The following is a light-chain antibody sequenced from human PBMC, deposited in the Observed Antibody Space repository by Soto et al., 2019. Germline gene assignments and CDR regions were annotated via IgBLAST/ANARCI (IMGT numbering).Light chain of an antibody. V-gene: IGKV3D-20*02. CDR2: SAS. CDR1: QSISGTY. J-gene: IGKJ1*01. CDR3: QQRSNWPGT. Sequence: VLTQSPATLSLTSGDRATLSCRASQSISGTYLAWYQQKPGQAPRLLIYSASTRATGIPDRFSGSGSGTDFTLTISSLEPEDFAVYYCQQRSNWPGTFGQGTKVDI.